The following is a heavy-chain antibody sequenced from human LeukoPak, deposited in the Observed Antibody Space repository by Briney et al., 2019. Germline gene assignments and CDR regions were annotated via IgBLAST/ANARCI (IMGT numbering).Heavy chain of an antibody. Sequence: PGGSLRLSCTASGLTFSTSGFNWVRQAPGKGLEWVASIGPTGSDRYHADSIKGRFTISRDNANNFLYLQMNSLRAEDTAVYYCATRSSYSSGWYAGYFDLWGRGTLVTVSS. CDR3: ATRSSYSSGWYAGYFDL. D-gene: IGHD6-19*01. J-gene: IGHJ2*01. V-gene: IGHV3-21*06. CDR1: GLTFSTSG. CDR2: IGPTGSDR.